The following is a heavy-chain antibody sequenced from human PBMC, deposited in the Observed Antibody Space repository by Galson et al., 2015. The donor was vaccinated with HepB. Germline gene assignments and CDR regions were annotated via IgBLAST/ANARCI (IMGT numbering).Heavy chain of an antibody. CDR3: AKDRSERGTSYQLLFLAEYFQH. Sequence: SLRLSCAASGFTFSSYAMSWVRQAPGKGLEWVSAISGSGGSTYYADSVKGRFTISRDNSKNTLYLQMNSLRAEDTAVYYCAKDRSERGTSYQLLFLAEYFQHWGQGTLVTVSS. CDR1: GFTFSSYA. CDR2: ISGSGGST. V-gene: IGHV3-23*01. D-gene: IGHD2-2*01. J-gene: IGHJ1*01.